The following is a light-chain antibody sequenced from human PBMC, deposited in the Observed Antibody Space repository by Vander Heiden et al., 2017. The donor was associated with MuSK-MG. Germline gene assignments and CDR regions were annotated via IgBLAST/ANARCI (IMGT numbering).Light chain of an antibody. V-gene: IGLV2-23*02. CDR3: SPYAGSSTWV. Sequence: QSTRTKPASCSGSPGQSITISCTGTSSDVRTYNLVSWYQHNPGNPPILLCGEVSKRPSGVSKRCAGDKAGTSAFTKTWALQAEDDAYYYCSPYAGSSTWVFGTGTKLTVL. CDR1: SSDVRTYNL. CDR2: EVS. J-gene: IGLJ1*01.